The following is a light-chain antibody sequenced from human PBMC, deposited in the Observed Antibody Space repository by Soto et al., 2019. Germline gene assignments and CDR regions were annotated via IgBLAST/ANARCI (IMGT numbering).Light chain of an antibody. Sequence: ELVLTQSPATLSLSPGDSATLACRASQSVSRYLAWYQQRPGQALRLLIYDASKRATGIPARFSGSGSGTDFTLTISSLEPEDFAVYFCHQRSNWPLTFGVGTKLEIK. J-gene: IGKJ4*01. V-gene: IGKV3-11*01. CDR2: DAS. CDR3: HQRSNWPLT. CDR1: QSVSRY.